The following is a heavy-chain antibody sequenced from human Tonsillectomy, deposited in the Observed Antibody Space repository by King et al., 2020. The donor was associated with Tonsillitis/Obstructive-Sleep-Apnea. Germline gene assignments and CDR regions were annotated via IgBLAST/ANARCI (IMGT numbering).Heavy chain of an antibody. CDR1: GGTFSNYA. CDR2: IIPILDIA. D-gene: IGHD3-22*01. V-gene: IGHV1-69*10. J-gene: IGHJ6*02. Sequence: VQLVESGAEVKKPGSSVKVSCTASGGTFSNYAISWVRQAPGQGLEWMGGIIPILDIANYAQKFQGRVTINADKSTSTAYMELSSLRSEDTAVYYCARDRDRSNYYYYYGMDVWGQGTTVTVSS. CDR3: ARDRDRSNYYYYYGMDV.